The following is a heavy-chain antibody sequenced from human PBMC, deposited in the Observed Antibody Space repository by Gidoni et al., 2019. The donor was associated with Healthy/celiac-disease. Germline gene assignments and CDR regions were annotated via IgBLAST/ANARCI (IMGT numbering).Heavy chain of an antibody. Sequence: QPGRSLRLSCAASFSTFSSYGWRCVRQFLGKGLEWVAVIWYDGSNTYYADSVKVGFTISSYNSKNTMYMQMNSLRAEDTAVYYCARLGSHDRSSERTFDYWGQGTLVTVSS. CDR1: FSTFSSYG. CDR2: IWYDGSNT. V-gene: IGHV3-33*01. D-gene: IGHD6-6*01. J-gene: IGHJ4*02. CDR3: ARLGSHDRSSERTFDY.